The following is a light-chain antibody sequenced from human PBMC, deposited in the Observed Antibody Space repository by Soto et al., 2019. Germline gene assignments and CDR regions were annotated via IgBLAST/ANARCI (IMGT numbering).Light chain of an antibody. V-gene: IGKV3-11*01. CDR1: QDVGKY. CDR3: QQRSDWSIT. Sequence: EIVLTQSPATLSLAPGERATLSFRASQDVGKYLAWYQQNPGQAPRLLIYDTSNRASGIPARFSGSGSGTDFTLTISSLEPEDFAVYYCQQRSDWSITFGQGTRLEIK. CDR2: DTS. J-gene: IGKJ5*01.